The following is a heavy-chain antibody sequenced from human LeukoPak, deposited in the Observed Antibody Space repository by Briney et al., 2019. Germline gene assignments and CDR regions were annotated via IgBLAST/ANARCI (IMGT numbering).Heavy chain of an antibody. CDR3: ARDPTAAGKGTWFDP. Sequence: PSESLSLTCSVSGGSINSYYWSWIRQPPGKGLEWLGYIYYSGSTKYNPSLKSRVTISADTSKNQFSLKLSSVAAADTAVYYCARDPTAAGKGTWFDPWGQGTLVTVSS. D-gene: IGHD6-13*01. CDR2: IYYSGST. V-gene: IGHV4-4*08. CDR1: GGSINSYY. J-gene: IGHJ5*02.